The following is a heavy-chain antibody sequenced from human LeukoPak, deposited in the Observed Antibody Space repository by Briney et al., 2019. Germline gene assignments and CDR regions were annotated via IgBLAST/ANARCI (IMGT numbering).Heavy chain of an antibody. D-gene: IGHD2-2*02. CDR1: GFTITSYS. Sequence: GGSLRLSCAASGFTITSYSMSWVRQAPGKGLEWVSVISGSGATTNFADSVKGRFTISRDTSRNTLYLQMNSLRAEDTAVYYCAKDQDLGNRAYCSSTSCYTNLDYWGQGTLVTVSS. CDR2: ISGSGATT. V-gene: IGHV3-23*01. CDR3: AKDQDLGNRAYCSSTSCYTNLDY. J-gene: IGHJ4*02.